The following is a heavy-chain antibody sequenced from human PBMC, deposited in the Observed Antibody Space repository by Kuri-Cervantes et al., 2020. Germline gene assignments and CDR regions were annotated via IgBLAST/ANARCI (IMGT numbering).Heavy chain of an antibody. CDR2: ISSSGSTI. CDR1: GFTFSSYE. J-gene: IGHJ5*02. Sequence: GESLKISCAASGFTFSSYELNWVRQAPGKGLEWVSYISSSGSTIYYADSVKGRFTISRDNAKNSLYLQMNSLRAEDTAVYYCARKYSGRTQASNWFDPWGQGTLVTVSS. V-gene: IGHV3-48*03. D-gene: IGHD1-26*01. CDR3: ARKYSGRTQASNWFDP.